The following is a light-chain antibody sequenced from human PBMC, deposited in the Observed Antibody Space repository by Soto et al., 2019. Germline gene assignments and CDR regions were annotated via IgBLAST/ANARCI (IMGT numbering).Light chain of an antibody. CDR2: GAS. J-gene: IGKJ1*01. Sequence: EIVMTQSPATLSVSPGERATLSCRASQSVSSNLAWYQQKPGQAPRLLIYGASTRATGIPARFSGSGSGTEFTLTISSLQSENFAFYYCQQYNNWPPRSFGQGTKAEIK. V-gene: IGKV3-15*01. CDR3: QQYNNWPPRS. CDR1: QSVSSN.